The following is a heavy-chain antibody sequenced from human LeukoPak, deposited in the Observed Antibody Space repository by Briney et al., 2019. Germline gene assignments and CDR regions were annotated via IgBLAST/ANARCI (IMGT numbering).Heavy chain of an antibody. J-gene: IGHJ4*02. D-gene: IGHD6-19*01. V-gene: IGHV4-59*06. Sequence: PSETLSLTCAVYGGSFSGYYWSWIRQPPGKGLEWIGYIYYSGSTYYNPSLKSRVTISVDTSKNQFSLKLSSVTAADTAVYYCAGHIAVASYFDYWGQGTLVTVSS. CDR2: IYYSGST. CDR3: AGHIAVASYFDY. CDR1: GGSFSGYY.